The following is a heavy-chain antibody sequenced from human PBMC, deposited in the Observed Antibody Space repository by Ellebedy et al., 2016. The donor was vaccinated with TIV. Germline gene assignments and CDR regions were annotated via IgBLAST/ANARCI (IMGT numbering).Heavy chain of an antibody. D-gene: IGHD6-25*01. V-gene: IGHV4-34*01. Sequence: SETLSLTCAVYGGSFSGYYWSWIRQPPGKGLEWIGEINHSGSTNYNPSLKSRVTMSVDTSKNQFSLMLTSVTAADTAVYFCARGPGAATEEAFDVWGQGTLVTVSS. CDR3: ARGPGAATEEAFDV. J-gene: IGHJ3*01. CDR2: INHSGST. CDR1: GGSFSGYY.